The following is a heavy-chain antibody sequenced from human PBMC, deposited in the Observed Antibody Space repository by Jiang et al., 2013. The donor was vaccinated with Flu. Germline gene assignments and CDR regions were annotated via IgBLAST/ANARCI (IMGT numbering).Heavy chain of an antibody. D-gene: IGHD1-26*01. CDR1: GFTFDKHW. J-gene: IGHJ4*02. Sequence: GGSLRLSCAASGFTFDKHWMSWVRQAPGKGLEWVANINQGGSAKYYVDSVKGRFTVSRDNADNSLYLQMDSLRAEDTAVYYCARCGSVGATDYWGPGTLVTVSS. CDR3: ARCGSVGATDY. V-gene: IGHV3-7*01. CDR2: INQGGSAK.